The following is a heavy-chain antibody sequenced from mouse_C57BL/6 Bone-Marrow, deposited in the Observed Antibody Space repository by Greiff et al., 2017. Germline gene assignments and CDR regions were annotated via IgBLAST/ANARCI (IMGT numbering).Heavy chain of an antibody. Sequence: QVQLQQSGAELARPGASVKLSCKASGYTFTSYGISWVKQRPGQGLEWIGEIYPRSGNTYYNEKFKGKATLTADKSSSTAYMELRSLTSEGSAVYFGARNYYGSSPWFAYWGQGTLVTVSA. J-gene: IGHJ3*01. V-gene: IGHV1-81*01. CDR3: ARNYYGSSPWFAY. CDR2: IYPRSGNT. CDR1: GYTFTSYG. D-gene: IGHD1-1*01.